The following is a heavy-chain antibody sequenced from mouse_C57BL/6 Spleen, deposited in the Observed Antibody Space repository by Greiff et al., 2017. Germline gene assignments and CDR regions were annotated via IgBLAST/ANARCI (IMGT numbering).Heavy chain of an antibody. Sequence: VQLQQSGPELVKPGASVKISCKASGYSFTSYYMHWVKQRPGQGLAWIGWIYPGSGNTKYNEKFKGKATLTADTSSSTAYMQLSSLTSEDSAVYYCARSTHFSNCRYYFDYWGQGTTRTVSS. J-gene: IGHJ2*01. D-gene: IGHD2-5*01. CDR2: IYPGSGNT. V-gene: IGHV1-66*01. CDR3: ARSTHFSNCRYYFDY. CDR1: GYSFTSYY.